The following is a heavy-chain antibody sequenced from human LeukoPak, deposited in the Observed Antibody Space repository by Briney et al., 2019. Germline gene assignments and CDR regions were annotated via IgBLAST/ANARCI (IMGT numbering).Heavy chain of an antibody. CDR2: ISWNSGSI. Sequence: GGSLRLSCAASGFTFDDYAMHWVRQAPGKGLEWVSGISWNSGSIGYADSVKGRFTISRDNAKNSLYLQMNSLRAEDTALYYCARLWFGFDYWGQGTLVTVSS. V-gene: IGHV3-9*01. J-gene: IGHJ4*02. CDR1: GFTFDDYA. CDR3: ARLWFGFDY. D-gene: IGHD3-10*01.